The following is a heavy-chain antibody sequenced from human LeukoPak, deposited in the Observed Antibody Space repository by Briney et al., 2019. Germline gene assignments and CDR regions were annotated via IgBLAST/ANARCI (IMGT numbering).Heavy chain of an antibody. CDR3: ARNSGSYPQGYPFDY. D-gene: IGHD1-26*01. Sequence: SETLSLTCTVSGGSISSYYWSWIRQPPGKGLEWIGYIYYSGNTNYNPSLKSRVTISVDTSKNQFSLKLSSVTAAGTAVYYCARNSGSYPQGYPFDYWGQGTLVTVSS. CDR2: IYYSGNT. J-gene: IGHJ4*02. CDR1: GGSISSYY. V-gene: IGHV4-59*01.